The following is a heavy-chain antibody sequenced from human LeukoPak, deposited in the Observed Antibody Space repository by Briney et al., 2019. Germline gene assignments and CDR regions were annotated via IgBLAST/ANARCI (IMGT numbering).Heavy chain of an antibody. D-gene: IGHD6-19*01. V-gene: IGHV5-51*01. CDR2: IYPGDSDT. CDR3: ARHHTSGWYKSDAFDI. CDR1: GYSFTSYW. J-gene: IGHJ3*02. Sequence: PGESLKISCKGSGYSFTSYWIGWVRQMPGKGLEWMGIIYPGDSDTRYSPSFQGQITISADKSISTAYLQWSSLKASDTAMYYCARHHTSGWYKSDAFDIWGQRTMVTVSS.